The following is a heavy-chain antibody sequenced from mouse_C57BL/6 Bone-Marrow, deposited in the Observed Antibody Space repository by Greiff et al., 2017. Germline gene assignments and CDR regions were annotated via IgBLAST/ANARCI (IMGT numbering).Heavy chain of an antibody. J-gene: IGHJ4*01. D-gene: IGHD1-1*01. V-gene: IGHV1-26*01. CDR3: ARAYYGSSPYAMDY. Sequence: VQLKQSGPELVKPGASVKISCKASGYTFTDYYMNWVKQSHGKSLEWIGDINPNNGGTSYNQKFKGKATLTVDKSSSTAYMELRSLTSEDSAVYYCARAYYGSSPYAMDYWGQGTSVTVSS. CDR2: INPNNGGT. CDR1: GYTFTDYY.